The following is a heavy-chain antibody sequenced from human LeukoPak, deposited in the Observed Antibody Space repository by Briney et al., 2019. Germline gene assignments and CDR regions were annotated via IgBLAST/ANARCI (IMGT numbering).Heavy chain of an antibody. CDR1: GFTFSSFW. CDR2: INEDGSEK. D-gene: IGHD2-2*01. V-gene: IGHV3-7*03. CDR3: ARHRLICSSTSCYVGEDY. Sequence: GGSLRLSCTASGFTFSSFWMTWVRQSPGKGLEWVANINEDGSEKTYVDSEKGRFTISRDNAKNSLYLQMNSLRADDTAIYYCARHRLICSSTSCYVGEDYWGQGTLVTASS. J-gene: IGHJ4*02.